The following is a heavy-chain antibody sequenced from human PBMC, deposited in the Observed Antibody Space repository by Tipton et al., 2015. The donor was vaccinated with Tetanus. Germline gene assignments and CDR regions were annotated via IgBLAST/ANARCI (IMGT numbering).Heavy chain of an antibody. J-gene: IGHJ3*02. V-gene: IGHV4-30-4*08. CDR1: GDSISSGGYY. D-gene: IGHD4-11*01. CDR3: ARNVYTVTNDAFDI. Sequence: TLSLTCTVAGDSISSGGYYWNWVRQNPGKGLEWLGYIYQTGSTYFNPSLRSRLTMSFKMSKNQFSLRLTSVTAADTAVYFCARNVYTVTNDAFDIWGHGTLVNVSS. CDR2: IYQTGST.